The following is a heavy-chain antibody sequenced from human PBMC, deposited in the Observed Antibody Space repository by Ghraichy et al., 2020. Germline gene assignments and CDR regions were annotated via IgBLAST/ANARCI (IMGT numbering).Heavy chain of an antibody. Sequence: GGSLRLSCVASGFTVSSNYMGWVRQAPGKGLEWVSVIYSGGGTYSADSVKGRFTISRDNSKNTLYLQMNSLRAEDTAVYYCASLPYGSGSRSLYFQHWGQGTLVTVSS. CDR2: IYSGGGT. CDR1: GFTVSSNY. D-gene: IGHD3-10*01. V-gene: IGHV3-53*01. J-gene: IGHJ1*01. CDR3: ASLPYGSGSRSLYFQH.